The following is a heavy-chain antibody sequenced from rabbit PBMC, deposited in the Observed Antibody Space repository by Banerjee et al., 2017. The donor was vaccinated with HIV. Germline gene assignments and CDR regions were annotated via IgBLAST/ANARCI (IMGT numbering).Heavy chain of an antibody. D-gene: IGHD6-1*01. CDR3: ARSGGGAGYGL. V-gene: IGHV1S40*01. CDR1: GIDFSSYYY. J-gene: IGHJ4*01. Sequence: QSLEESGGDLVKPGASLTFTCTASGIDFSSYYYICWVRQAPGKGLEWIACIHTSSGSTYYASWAKGRFTVSKTSSTTVTLQMTSLTAADTATYFCARSGGGAGYGLWGQGTLVTVS. CDR2: IHTSSGST.